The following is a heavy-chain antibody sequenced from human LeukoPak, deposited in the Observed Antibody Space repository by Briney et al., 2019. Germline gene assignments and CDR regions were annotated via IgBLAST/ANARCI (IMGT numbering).Heavy chain of an antibody. CDR1: GFTFFNYG. J-gene: IGHJ4*02. CDR2: ISHEGSNE. CDR3: ARGPRFCGDDCIYYFDY. Sequence: PGRSLRLSCGASGFTFFNYGMYWVRQAPGKGLEWVAVISHEGSNENYGDSVKGRFTISRDNSKNTLYLQMNSLRAEDTAVYYCARGPRFCGDDCIYYFDYWGQGTLVTVSS. V-gene: IGHV3-30*03. D-gene: IGHD2-21*02.